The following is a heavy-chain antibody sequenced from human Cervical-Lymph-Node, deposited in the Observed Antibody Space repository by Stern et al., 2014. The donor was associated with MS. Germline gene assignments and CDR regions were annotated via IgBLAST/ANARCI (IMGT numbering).Heavy chain of an antibody. CDR3: ARTDIFLIDH. CDR1: GASIRSDDYY. Sequence: QVQLQESGPGLVKPSQTLSLSCTVSGASIRSDDYYWTWIRQTPGTGLEWIGYIHYSGNTYYSPSLRSRVTISVDTSKNQFSLKLSSVTAADTAVYYCARTDIFLIDHWGQGTLVTVSS. J-gene: IGHJ5*02. CDR2: IHYSGNT. V-gene: IGHV4-30-4*01. D-gene: IGHD2-21*01.